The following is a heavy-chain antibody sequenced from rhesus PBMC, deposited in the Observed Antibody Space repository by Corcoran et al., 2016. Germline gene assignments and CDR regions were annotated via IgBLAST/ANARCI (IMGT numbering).Heavy chain of an antibody. D-gene: IGHD2-39*02. J-gene: IGHJ4*01. CDR3: ARGYTKGPFDY. Sequence: QVQLQESGPGLVKPSETLSLTCAVSCGSISSNYWRWIRQPPGKGLEWIGRISAGGGNTDYNPSLKTRVTISTDTSKNDFSLKLSSLTAADTAVYYCARGYTKGPFDYWGQGVLVTVSS. CDR2: ISAGGGNT. V-gene: IGHV4-173*01. CDR1: CGSISSNY.